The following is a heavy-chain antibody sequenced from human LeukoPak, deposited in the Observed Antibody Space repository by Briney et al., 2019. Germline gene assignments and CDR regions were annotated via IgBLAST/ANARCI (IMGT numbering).Heavy chain of an antibody. D-gene: IGHD1-7*01. CDR3: ARDNWNYGSSMDV. CDR1: GGSIRSSYYY. Sequence: SETLSLTCTVSGGSIRSSYYYWGWIRQPPGKGLEWIGSIYDSGSTYYNPSLKSRVTISVDTSKNQFSLKLSSVTAADTAGYYCARDNWNYGSSMDVWGQGTTVTVSS. J-gene: IGHJ6*02. CDR2: IYDSGST. V-gene: IGHV4-39*07.